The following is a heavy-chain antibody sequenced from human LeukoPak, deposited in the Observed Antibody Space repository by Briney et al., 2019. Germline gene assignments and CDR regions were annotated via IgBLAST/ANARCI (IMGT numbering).Heavy chain of an antibody. J-gene: IGHJ4*02. Sequence: SQTLSLTCAISGDSFSSNSAAWNWIRQSPSIGLEWRGRTDYRAKWYNDYAVSMKSRITINPDTSKGPFSLQLNSVTPEDTAVYYCARDAGSGWSSFDYWGQGTLVTVSS. D-gene: IGHD6-19*01. V-gene: IGHV6-1*01. CDR1: GDSFSSNSAA. CDR3: ARDAGSGWSSFDY. CDR2: TDYRAKWYN.